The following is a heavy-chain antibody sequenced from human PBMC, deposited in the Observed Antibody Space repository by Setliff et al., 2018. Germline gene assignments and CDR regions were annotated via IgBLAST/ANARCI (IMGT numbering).Heavy chain of an antibody. CDR3: ARAGPTVTFFRVLVISWWDP. CDR1: GYSISSGYY. CDR2: IYRSGST. Sequence: PSETLSLTCAVSGYSISSGYYWGWIRQAPGKGLEWIASIYRSGSTYYNPSLKSRVTISVDTSKTQFSLKLSSVTAADTATYYCARAGPTVTFFRVLVISWWDPWGQGSLVTVSS. J-gene: IGHJ5*02. D-gene: IGHD3-3*01. V-gene: IGHV4-38-2*01.